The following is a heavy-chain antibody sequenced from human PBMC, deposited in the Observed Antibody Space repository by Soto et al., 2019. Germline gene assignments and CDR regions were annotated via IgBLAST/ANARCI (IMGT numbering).Heavy chain of an antibody. CDR3: AGRYGDRDY. CDR1: GGTFSSYT. Sequence: QVQLVQSGAEVKKPGSSVKVSCKASGGTFSSYTISWARQAPGQGLEWMGRIIPILGIGNYAQKFQGRVTITADKSTSTAYMEMSSLRSEDTAVYYCAGRYGDRDYWGQGTLVTVSS. D-gene: IGHD4-17*01. V-gene: IGHV1-69*02. J-gene: IGHJ4*02. CDR2: IIPILGIG.